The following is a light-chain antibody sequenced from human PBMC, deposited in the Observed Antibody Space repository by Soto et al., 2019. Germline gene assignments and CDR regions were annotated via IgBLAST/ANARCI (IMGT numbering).Light chain of an antibody. CDR2: EAS. CDR1: QSISIG. V-gene: IGKV3-11*01. Sequence: EIALTQSPATLSLSPGERATLSCRASQSISIGLACYQQRPGQAARLLIYEASNRAPGIPARFSGSGSGTDFTLTISSLEPDDFAIYYCQQRSNWPLTFGGGTKVEIK. CDR3: QQRSNWPLT. J-gene: IGKJ4*01.